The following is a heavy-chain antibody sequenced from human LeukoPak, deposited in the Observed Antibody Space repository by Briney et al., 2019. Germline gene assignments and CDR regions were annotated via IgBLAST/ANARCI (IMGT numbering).Heavy chain of an antibody. CDR2: INPNSGGT. CDR1: GYTFTGYY. Sequence: ASVKVSCKASGYTFTGYYMHWVRQAPGQGLEWMGWINPNSGGTNYAQKFQGRVTMTRDTSISTAYMELSRLRSDDTAVYYCARGIAARRIYYYYYYMDVWGKGTTVTVSS. D-gene: IGHD6-6*01. CDR3: ARGIAARRIYYYYYYMDV. J-gene: IGHJ6*03. V-gene: IGHV1-2*02.